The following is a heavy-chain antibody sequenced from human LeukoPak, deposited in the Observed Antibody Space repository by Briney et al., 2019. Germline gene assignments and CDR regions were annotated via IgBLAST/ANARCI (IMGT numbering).Heavy chain of an antibody. Sequence: GGSLRLSCAASGFTFSSYAMNWVRQAPGKGLEWVSSISSSSSYIYYADSVKGRFTISRDNAKNSLYLQMNSLRAEDTAVYYCARAAAGTGRYFDYWGQGTLSPSPQ. CDR1: GFTFSSYA. V-gene: IGHV3-21*01. CDR2: ISSSSSYI. CDR3: ARAAAGTGRYFDY. J-gene: IGHJ4*02. D-gene: IGHD6-13*01.